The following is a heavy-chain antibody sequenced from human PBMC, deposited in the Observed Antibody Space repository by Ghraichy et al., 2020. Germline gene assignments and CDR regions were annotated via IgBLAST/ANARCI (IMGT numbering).Heavy chain of an antibody. D-gene: IGHD3-3*01. Sequence: ASVKVSCKASGYTFTSYDINWVRQATGQGLEWMGWMNPNSGNTGYAQKFQGRVTMTRNTSISTAYMELSSLRSEDTAVYYCASAYYDFWSGYFFRRYYYGMDVWGQGTTVTVSS. CDR2: MNPNSGNT. CDR1: GYTFTSYD. CDR3: ASAYYDFWSGYFFRRYYYGMDV. V-gene: IGHV1-8*01. J-gene: IGHJ6*02.